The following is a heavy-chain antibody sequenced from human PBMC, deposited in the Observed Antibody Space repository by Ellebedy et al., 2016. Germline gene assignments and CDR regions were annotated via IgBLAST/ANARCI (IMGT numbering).Heavy chain of an antibody. J-gene: IGHJ4*02. D-gene: IGHD3-10*01. Sequence: GGSLRLSCAASGFTFSAHAMNWVRQAPGKGLEWISHIHGISTFEYYADSVKGRFTISRDNAKNLLYLQMNSLRDEDTAVYFCARYGSGSGYKDPFDYWGQGTLVTVSS. V-gene: IGHV3-48*02. CDR3: ARYGSGSGYKDPFDY. CDR2: IHGISTFE. CDR1: GFTFSAHA.